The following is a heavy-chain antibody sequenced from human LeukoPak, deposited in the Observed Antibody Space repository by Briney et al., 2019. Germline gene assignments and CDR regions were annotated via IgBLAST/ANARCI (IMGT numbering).Heavy chain of an antibody. V-gene: IGHV1-46*01. CDR3: AGGGPQWLVLRKRFYFDS. CDR1: GYTFTSYY. J-gene: IGHJ4*02. CDR2: ISPSGGGT. Sequence: GASVKVSCKSSGYTFTSYYIHWVRQAPGQGLEWMGIISPSGGGTGYAQNFQGRVTMTRDTSTSTVYMELSSLRSEDTAVYFCAGGGPQWLVLRKRFYFDSWGQGTLVTVSS. D-gene: IGHD6-19*01.